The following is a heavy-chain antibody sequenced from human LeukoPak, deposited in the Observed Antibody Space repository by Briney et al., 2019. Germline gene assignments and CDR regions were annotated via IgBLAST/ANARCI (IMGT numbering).Heavy chain of an antibody. Sequence: ASLKVSCKASGYTFTSYDINWVRQATGQGLEWMGWMNPNSGNTGYAQKFQGRVTMTRNTSISTAYMELSSLRSEDTAVYYCAREQSSYDFWSGFYYYYGMDVWGQGTTVTVSS. CDR2: MNPNSGNT. D-gene: IGHD3-3*01. CDR1: GYTFTSYD. V-gene: IGHV1-8*01. J-gene: IGHJ6*02. CDR3: AREQSSYDFWSGFYYYYGMDV.